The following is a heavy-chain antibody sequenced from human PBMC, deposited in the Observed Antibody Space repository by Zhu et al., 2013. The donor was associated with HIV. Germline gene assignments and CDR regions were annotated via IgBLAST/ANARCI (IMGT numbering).Heavy chain of an antibody. D-gene: IGHD3-16*01. CDR1: GYTFTGLY. J-gene: IGHJ5*02. V-gene: IGHV1-18*04. Sequence: QEQLVQSGAEVRKPGASVKVSCKASGYTFTGLYIHWVRQAPGQRLEWLGWINTKKGNTNYAHNFQGRITMTADTSTTTAYMELKSLRSGDTAIYYCAAVWNYDWFDPWGQGTLIIVSS. CDR2: INTKKGNT. CDR3: AAVWNYDWFDP.